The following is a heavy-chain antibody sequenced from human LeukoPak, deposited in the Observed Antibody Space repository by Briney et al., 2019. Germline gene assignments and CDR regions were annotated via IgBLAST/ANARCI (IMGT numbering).Heavy chain of an antibody. CDR1: GGSISSNY. D-gene: IGHD6-19*01. CDR2: IYDSGST. Sequence: PSETLSLTCSVSGGSISSNYWSWIRQPAGKGLEWIGRIYDSGSTNYNPSLKSRATMSLDTSKNQFSLKLSSVTAADTAVYYCAAESERWLVRSWGQGTLVTVSS. V-gene: IGHV4-4*07. J-gene: IGHJ4*02. CDR3: AAESERWLVRS.